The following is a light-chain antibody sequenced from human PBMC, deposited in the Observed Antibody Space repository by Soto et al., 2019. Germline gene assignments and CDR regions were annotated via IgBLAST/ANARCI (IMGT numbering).Light chain of an antibody. CDR2: KAS. J-gene: IGKJ2*01. Sequence: DILMTQSPSTLSASVGDRVTITCRASQSITDWLAWYQQKPGKAPKLLIYKASSLESGVPSRFSGGGSGTEFTLTISSLQPDDFASYYCQHYITYPYTFGQGTKLEIK. CDR1: QSITDW. V-gene: IGKV1-5*03. CDR3: QHYITYPYT.